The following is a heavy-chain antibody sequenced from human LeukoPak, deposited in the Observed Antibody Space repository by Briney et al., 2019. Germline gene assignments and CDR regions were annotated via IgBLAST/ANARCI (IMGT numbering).Heavy chain of an antibody. CDR2: ISSSGSTI. CDR1: GFTFSDYY. V-gene: IGHV3-11*04. J-gene: IGHJ4*02. Sequence: PGGSLRLSCAASGFTFSDYYMSWIRQAPGKGLEWVSYISSSGSTIYYADSVKGRFTVSRDNAKNSLYLQMNSLRAEDTAVYYCTRVARCCSGGICYSGYWGQGTLVTVSS. CDR3: TRVARCCSGGICYSGY. D-gene: IGHD2-15*01.